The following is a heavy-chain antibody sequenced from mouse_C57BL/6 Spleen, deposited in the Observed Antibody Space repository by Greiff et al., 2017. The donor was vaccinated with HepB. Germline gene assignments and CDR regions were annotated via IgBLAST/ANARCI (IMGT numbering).Heavy chain of an antibody. CDR1: GFTFSDYG. CDR3: ARGSLRGGSMDY. CDR2: ISSGSSTI. J-gene: IGHJ4*01. D-gene: IGHD1-1*02. Sequence: EVQVVESGGGLVKPGGSLKLSCAASGFTFSDYGMHWVRQAPEKGLEWVAYISSGSSTIYYADTVKGRFTISRDNAKNTLFLQRISLRSEDTAMYYCARGSLRGGSMDYWGQGTSVTVSS. V-gene: IGHV5-17*01.